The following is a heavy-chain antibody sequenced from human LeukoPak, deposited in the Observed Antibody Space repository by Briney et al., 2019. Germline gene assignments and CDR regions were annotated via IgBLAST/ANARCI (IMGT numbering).Heavy chain of an antibody. CDR2: INHSGST. J-gene: IGHJ4*02. D-gene: IGHD4-17*01. Sequence: PSETLSLTCAVYGGSFSGYYWSWIRQPPGKGLEWIGEINHSGSTNYNPSLKSRVTISVDTSKNQFSLKLSSVTAADTAVYYCASGATTLDYGRPYYFDYWGQGTLVTVSS. CDR3: ASGATTLDYGRPYYFDY. CDR1: GGSFSGYY. V-gene: IGHV4-34*01.